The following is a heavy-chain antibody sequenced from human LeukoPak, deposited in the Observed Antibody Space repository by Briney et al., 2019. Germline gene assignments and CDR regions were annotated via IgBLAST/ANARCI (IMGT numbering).Heavy chain of an antibody. D-gene: IGHD3-10*01. CDR2: INHSGST. CDR1: GGSFSGYY. CDR3: ARHGRDVWSGQDGFDP. V-gene: IGHV4-34*01. J-gene: IGHJ5*02. Sequence: SETLTLTCAVYGGSFSGYYWSWIRQPPGKGLEWIGEINHSGSTNYNPSLKSRVTISVDTSKNQFSLKLSSVTAADTAVYYCARHGRDVWSGQDGFDPWGQGTLVTVSS.